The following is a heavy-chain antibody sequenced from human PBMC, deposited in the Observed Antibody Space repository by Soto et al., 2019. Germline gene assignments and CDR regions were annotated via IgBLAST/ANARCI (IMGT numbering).Heavy chain of an antibody. Sequence: PSETLSLTCTVSGGSISSSSYYWGWIRQPPGKGLEWIGSIYYSGSTYYNPSLKSRVTISVDTSKNQFSLKLSSVTAADTAVYYCARPTTVTTDYYYYYMDVWGKGTTVTVSS. J-gene: IGHJ6*03. D-gene: IGHD4-17*01. CDR2: IYYSGST. V-gene: IGHV4-39*01. CDR3: ARPTTVTTDYYYYYMDV. CDR1: GGSISSSSYY.